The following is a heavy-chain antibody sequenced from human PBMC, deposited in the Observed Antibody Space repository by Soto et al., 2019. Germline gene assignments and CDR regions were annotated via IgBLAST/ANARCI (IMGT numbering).Heavy chain of an antibody. J-gene: IGHJ4*02. Sequence: GASVKVSCKASGYTFTSYGISWVRQAPGQGLEWMGWISAYNGNTNYAQKLQGRVTMTTDTSTSTAYMELRSLRSDDTAVYYCAREEDCTNGVCYLFVWGQGTLVTVSS. CDR2: ISAYNGNT. D-gene: IGHD2-8*01. CDR3: AREEDCTNGVCYLFV. V-gene: IGHV1-18*01. CDR1: GYTFTSYG.